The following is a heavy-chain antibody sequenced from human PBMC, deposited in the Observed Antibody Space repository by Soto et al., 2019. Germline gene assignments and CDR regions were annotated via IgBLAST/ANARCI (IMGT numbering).Heavy chain of an antibody. CDR2: INHSGST. CDR3: ARGRYYGSGSYSFRGFFEP. D-gene: IGHD3-10*01. Sequence: SETLSLTCAVYGGSFSGYYWSWIRQPPGKGLEWIGEINHSGSTNYNPSLKSRVTISVDTSKNQFSLKLSSVTAADTAVYYCARGRYYGSGSYSFRGFFEPWGQGTLVTVSS. CDR1: GGSFSGYY. V-gene: IGHV4-34*01. J-gene: IGHJ5*02.